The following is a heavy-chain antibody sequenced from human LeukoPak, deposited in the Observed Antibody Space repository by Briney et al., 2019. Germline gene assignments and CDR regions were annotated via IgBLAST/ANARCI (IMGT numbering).Heavy chain of an antibody. V-gene: IGHV7-4-1*02. J-gene: IGHJ4*02. Sequence: GASVKVSCKPSGYTFTGYAINWVRQAPGQGLEYMGWVNTNTGNPTYAQGFTGRFVFSSDSSVSTAYLQITSLKADDSAIYFCASCNDSSGYFAYWGQGTLVTVSS. CDR1: GYTFTGYA. D-gene: IGHD3-22*01. CDR3: ASCNDSSGYFAY. CDR2: VNTNTGNP.